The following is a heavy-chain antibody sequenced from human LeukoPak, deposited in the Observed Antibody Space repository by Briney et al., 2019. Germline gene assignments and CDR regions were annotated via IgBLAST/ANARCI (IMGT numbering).Heavy chain of an antibody. CDR3: ARPSYCGYDCYYYFDH. J-gene: IGHJ4*02. Sequence: GGSLRLSCAASQFTFSDYYMSWIRQAPGKGLECVSYISGRGTTIYYADSVKGRFTISRDNAKKSLYLQMNSLRAEDTAVYYCARPSYCGYDCYYYFDHWGQGTLVTVSS. V-gene: IGHV3-11*04. D-gene: IGHD2-21*01. CDR1: QFTFSDYY. CDR2: ISGRGTTI.